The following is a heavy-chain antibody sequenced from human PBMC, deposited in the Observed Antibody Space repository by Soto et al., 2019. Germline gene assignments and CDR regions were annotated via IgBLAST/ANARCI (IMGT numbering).Heavy chain of an antibody. V-gene: IGHV3-23*01. J-gene: IGHJ4*02. CDR3: AKRSSSSTFDY. CDR2: ISGSDDST. CDR1: GVTFSSYA. Sequence: GGSLRLSCASSGVTFSSYAMSWVRQAPGKGLEWVSVISGSDDSTYYADSVKGRFTISRDNSKNTLYLQMNSLRAEDTVVYYCAKRSSSSTFDYWGQGTLVTVSS. D-gene: IGHD6-6*01.